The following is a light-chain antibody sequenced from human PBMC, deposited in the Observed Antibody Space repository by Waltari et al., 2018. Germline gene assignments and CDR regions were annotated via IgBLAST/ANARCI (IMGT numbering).Light chain of an antibody. CDR2: DDT. CDR3: QVWDSTTDHWV. Sequence: SYVLTQPPSVSVAPGETARILCGGNNIGGKSVHWYQQKPGQAPVLVICDDTDRPAGIPERSTGTNSGNTAALTISRVEVGDEADYYCQVWDSTTDHWVFGGGTRLTVL. J-gene: IGLJ3*02. CDR1: NIGGKS. V-gene: IGLV3-21*04.